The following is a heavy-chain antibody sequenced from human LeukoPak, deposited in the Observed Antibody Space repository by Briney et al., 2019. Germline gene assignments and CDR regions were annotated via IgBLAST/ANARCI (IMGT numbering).Heavy chain of an antibody. CDR3: AREYCSSTSCPTDY. V-gene: IGHV1-2*02. CDR2: INPNSGGT. CDR1: GYTFTGYY. Sequence: ASVKVSCKASGYTFTGYYMHWVRQAPGQGLEWMGWINPNSGGTNYAQKFQGRVTMTRDTSISTAYMELSRLRSDDTAVYYCAREYCSSTSCPTDYWGQGTLVTVSS. J-gene: IGHJ4*02. D-gene: IGHD2-2*01.